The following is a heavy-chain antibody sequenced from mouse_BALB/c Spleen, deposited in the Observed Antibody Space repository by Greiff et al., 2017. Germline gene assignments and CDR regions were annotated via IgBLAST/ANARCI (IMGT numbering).Heavy chain of an antibody. D-gene: IGHD2-10*02. Sequence: VHVKQSGAELLRSGASVKLSCTASGFNIKDYYMHWVKQRPEQGLEWIGWIDPENGDTEYAPKFQGKATMTADTSSNTAYLQLSSLTSEDTAVYYCNAPYGNYEGVDYWGQGTSVTVSS. CDR1: GFNIKDYY. J-gene: IGHJ4*01. CDR2: IDPENGDT. CDR3: NAPYGNYEGVDY. V-gene: IGHV14-4*02.